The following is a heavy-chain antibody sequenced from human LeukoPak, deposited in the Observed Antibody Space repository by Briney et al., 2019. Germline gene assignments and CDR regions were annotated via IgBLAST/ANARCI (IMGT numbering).Heavy chain of an antibody. J-gene: IGHJ4*02. V-gene: IGHV3-7*01. Sequence: GGSLRLSCAASGFTFSSYWMSWVRQAPGEGLGWVANIKQDGSEKYYVDSVKGRFTISRDNAKNSLYLQMNSLRAEDTAVYYCASSLNTVMVSPYYLEYWGQGTLVTVSS. CDR2: IKQDGSEK. CDR1: GFTFSSYW. D-gene: IGHD5-18*01. CDR3: ASSLNTVMVSPYYLEY.